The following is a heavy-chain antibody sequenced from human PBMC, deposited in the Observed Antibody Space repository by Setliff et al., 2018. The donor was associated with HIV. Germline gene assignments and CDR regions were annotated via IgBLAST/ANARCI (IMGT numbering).Heavy chain of an antibody. CDR1: GFTFSDYY. V-gene: IGHV3-11*04. J-gene: IGHJ5*02. CDR3: AEDRRQWLRFELSWFDP. Sequence: PGGSLRLSCAASGFTFSDYYMSWIRQAPGKGLEWVSYISGPGRSIFYSDSVKGRLTISRDNSKNTLYLQMNSLRAEDTAVYYCAEDRRQWLRFELSWFDPWGQGTLVTVSS. CDR2: ISGPGRSI. D-gene: IGHD5-12*01.